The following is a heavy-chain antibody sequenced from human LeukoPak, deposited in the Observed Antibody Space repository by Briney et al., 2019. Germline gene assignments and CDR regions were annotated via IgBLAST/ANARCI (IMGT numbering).Heavy chain of an antibody. J-gene: IGHJ4*02. CDR2: IYHSGIT. Sequence: GSLRLSCAASGFTLSSNYMSWVRQAPGKGLEWIGSIYHSGITSYNPSLKSRVTISVDTSKNQFSLNLSSVTAADTAVYYCARGVFSDYWGQGTLVTVSS. CDR3: ARGVFSDY. V-gene: IGHV4-38-2*01. CDR1: GFTLSSNY. D-gene: IGHD6-13*01.